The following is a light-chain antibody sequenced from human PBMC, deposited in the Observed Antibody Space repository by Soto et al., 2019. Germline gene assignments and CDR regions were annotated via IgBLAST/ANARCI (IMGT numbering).Light chain of an antibody. Sequence: SVVTQPPSASGTPGQMVTISCSGSSSNIGRNTANWYQQLPGTAPKLLIYNNNQRPSGVPDRFSGSKSGTSASLAISGLQSEHEADYYCAAWDDSLRGYVFGAGTKVTVL. CDR3: AAWDDSLRGYV. V-gene: IGLV1-44*01. CDR2: NNN. CDR1: SSNIGRNT. J-gene: IGLJ1*01.